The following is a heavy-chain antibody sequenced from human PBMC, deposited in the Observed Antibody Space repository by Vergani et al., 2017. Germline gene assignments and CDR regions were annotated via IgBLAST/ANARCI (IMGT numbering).Heavy chain of an antibody. D-gene: IGHD3-22*01. CDR1: GGSVSSGSYY. J-gene: IGHJ4*02. CDR2: IYYSGST. Sequence: QVQLQESGPGLVKPSETLSLTCTVSGGSVSSGSYYWSWIRQPPGKGLEWIGYIYYSGSTNYNPSLKSRVTISVDTSKNQFSLKLSSVTAADTAVYYCARVLITYYDSSGYPYPYFDYWGQGTLVTVSS. CDR3: ARVLITYYDSSGYPYPYFDY. V-gene: IGHV4-61*01.